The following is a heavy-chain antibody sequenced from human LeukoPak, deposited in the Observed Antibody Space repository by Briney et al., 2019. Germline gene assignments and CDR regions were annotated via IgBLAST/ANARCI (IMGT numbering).Heavy chain of an antibody. V-gene: IGHV4-61*02. CDR1: GDSTSSGSYY. CDR2: FYLSGNT. CDR3: ARDVDGSPGTFDI. D-gene: IGHD1-26*01. J-gene: IGHJ3*02. Sequence: PSQTLSLTCTVSGDSTSSGSYYWSWIRQPAGKVLGWIGRFYLSGNTNYNPSLKSRVTILLDMSKNQFSLNLSSVTAADTAVYYCARDVDGSPGTFDIWGQGTMVTVSS.